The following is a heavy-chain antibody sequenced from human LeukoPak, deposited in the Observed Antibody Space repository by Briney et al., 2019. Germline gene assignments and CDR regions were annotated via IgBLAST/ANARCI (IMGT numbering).Heavy chain of an antibody. CDR3: ATHINWNYAGILDY. CDR2: INPSGGST. CDR1: GYTFTSYY. Sequence: GASVKVSCKASGYTFTSYYMHWVRQAPGQGLEWMGIINPSGGSTSYAQKFQGRVTMSRDTSLSTAYMELSRLTSDDTAVYFCATHINWNYAGILDYWGQGALVTVSS. J-gene: IGHJ4*02. V-gene: IGHV1-46*01. D-gene: IGHD1-7*01.